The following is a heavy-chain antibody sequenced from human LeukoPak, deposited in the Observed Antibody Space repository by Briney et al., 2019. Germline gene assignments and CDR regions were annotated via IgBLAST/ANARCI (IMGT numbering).Heavy chain of an antibody. J-gene: IGHJ4*02. CDR2: INHSGST. CDR1: GGSFSGYY. Sequence: SETLSLTCAVYGGSFSGYYWSWIRQPPGKGLEWIGEINHSGSTNYNPSLKSRVTISVDTSKNQFSLKLSSVTAADTAVYYCARRRYGVYVGLVDYWGQGTLVTVSS. V-gene: IGHV4-34*01. D-gene: IGHD4-17*01. CDR3: ARRRYGVYVGLVDY.